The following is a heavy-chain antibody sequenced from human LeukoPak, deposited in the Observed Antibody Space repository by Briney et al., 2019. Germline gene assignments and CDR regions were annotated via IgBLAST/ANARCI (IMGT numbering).Heavy chain of an antibody. Sequence: SETLSLTCTVSGGSISSYYWSWIRQPPGKGLEWIGYMYYSGSTNYNPSLKSRVTIAVDTSKKQFSLKLNSATAADTAVYYCAGRYYYNSGIIDPWGQGTLVIVSS. CDR3: AGRYYYNSGIIDP. J-gene: IGHJ5*02. D-gene: IGHD3-10*01. CDR2: MYYSGST. V-gene: IGHV4-59*08. CDR1: GGSISSYY.